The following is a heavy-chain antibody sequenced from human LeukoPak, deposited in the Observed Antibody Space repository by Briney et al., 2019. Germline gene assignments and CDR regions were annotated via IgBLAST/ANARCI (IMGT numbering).Heavy chain of an antibody. D-gene: IGHD4-23*01. Sequence: GGSLRLSCAASGFTFSNYWMYWVRQAPGKGLVWVSRINSDGTITSYADSVQGRFTISRDNAKNTLYLQMNSLRGEDTAVYYCATSYGGHYAFDIWGQGTMVTVSS. CDR3: ATSYGGHYAFDI. J-gene: IGHJ3*02. CDR1: GFTFSNYW. CDR2: INSDGTIT. V-gene: IGHV3-74*01.